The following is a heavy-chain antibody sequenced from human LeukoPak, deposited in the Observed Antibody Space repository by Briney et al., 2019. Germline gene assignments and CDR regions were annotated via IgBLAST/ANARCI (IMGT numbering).Heavy chain of an antibody. J-gene: IGHJ4*02. D-gene: IGHD3-22*01. CDR1: GFTFSSYG. CDR2: IRYDGNNK. V-gene: IGHV3-30*02. CDR3: AKDGPYYYDSSDYYNLPHFDS. Sequence: GGSLRLSCAASGFTFSSYGMHWVRQAPGKGLEWVAFIRYDGNNKYYADSVKGRFTISRDNSKNTLYLQMNSLRAEDTAVYYCAKDGPYYYDSSDYYNLPHFDSWGQGTLVTVSS.